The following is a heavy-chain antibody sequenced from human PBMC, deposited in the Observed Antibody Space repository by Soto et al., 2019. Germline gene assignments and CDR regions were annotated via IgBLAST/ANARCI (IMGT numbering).Heavy chain of an antibody. D-gene: IGHD6-13*01. CDR2: IYYSGST. CDR1: GGSISSSSYY. CDR3: ARQVLIAAAGENFDY. V-gene: IGHV4-39*01. J-gene: IGHJ4*02. Sequence: SETLSLTCTVSGGSISSSSYYWGWIRQPPGKGLEWIGSIYYSGSTYYNPSLKSRVTISVDTSKNQFSLKLSSVTAADTAVYYCARQVLIAAAGENFDYWGQGTLVTVSS.